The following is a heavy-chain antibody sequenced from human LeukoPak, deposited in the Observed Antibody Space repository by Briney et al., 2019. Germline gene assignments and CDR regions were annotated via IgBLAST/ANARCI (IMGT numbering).Heavy chain of an antibody. J-gene: IGHJ5*02. CDR3: ARIAAALNWFDP. Sequence: ASVKVSCKASGYTFTSYGISWVRQAPGQGLEWMGWISAYNGNTNYAQKLQGRVTMTRDTSISTAYMELSRLRFDDTAVYYCARIAAALNWFDPWGQGTLVTVSS. D-gene: IGHD6-13*01. CDR1: GYTFTSYG. V-gene: IGHV1-18*01. CDR2: ISAYNGNT.